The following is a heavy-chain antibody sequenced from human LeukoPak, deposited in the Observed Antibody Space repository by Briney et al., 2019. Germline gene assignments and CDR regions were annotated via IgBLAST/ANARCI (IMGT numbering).Heavy chain of an antibody. D-gene: IGHD7-27*01. CDR3: ARGPPNWGYDY. Sequence: ASVTVSCKASGYTFTSYDFNWVRQATGQRPEWMGWMSPNSGDTGYAQKFQDRVTMTRNTSISTAYMELSSLRSDDTAVYYCARGPPNWGYDYWGPGTLVAVSS. V-gene: IGHV1-8*01. J-gene: IGHJ4*02. CDR2: MSPNSGDT. CDR1: GYTFTSYD.